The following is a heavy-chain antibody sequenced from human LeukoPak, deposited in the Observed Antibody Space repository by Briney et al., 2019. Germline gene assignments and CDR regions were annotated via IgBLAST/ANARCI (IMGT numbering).Heavy chain of an antibody. Sequence: GASVKVSCKASGGTFSSYAISWVRQAPGQGLEWMGRIIPILGIANYAQKFQGRVTITADKSTSTAYMELSSLRSEDTAVYYCAKDLRSSRPKGFDYWGQGTLVTVSS. J-gene: IGHJ4*02. CDR2: IIPILGIA. V-gene: IGHV1-69*04. D-gene: IGHD6-6*01. CDR1: GGTFSSYA. CDR3: AKDLRSSRPKGFDY.